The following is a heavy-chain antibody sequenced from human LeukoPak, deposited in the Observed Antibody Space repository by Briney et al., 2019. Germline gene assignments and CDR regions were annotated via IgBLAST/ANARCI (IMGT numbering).Heavy chain of an antibody. D-gene: IGHD3-3*01. CDR2: IKSKTDGGTT. CDR1: GFTFSNAW. V-gene: IGHV3-15*01. Sequence: GGSLRLSSAASGFTFSNAWMSWVRQAPGKGLEWVGRIKSKTDGGTTDYAAPVKGRFTISRDDSKNTLYLQMNSLKTEDTAVYYCTTPYYDFWSGKMHDAFDIWGQGTMVTVSS. J-gene: IGHJ3*02. CDR3: TTPYYDFWSGKMHDAFDI.